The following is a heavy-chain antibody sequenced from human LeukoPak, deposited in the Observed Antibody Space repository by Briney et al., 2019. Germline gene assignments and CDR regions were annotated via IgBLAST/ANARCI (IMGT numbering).Heavy chain of an antibody. D-gene: IGHD6-19*01. V-gene: IGHV1-18*01. Sequence: ASVKVSCKASGYTFTSYGISWVRQAPGQGLEWMGWISAYNGNTNHAQKLQGRVTMTTDTSTSTAYMELRGLRSDDTAVYYCARVGSGWYDQGYWGQGTLVTVSS. CDR3: ARVGSGWYDQGY. CDR2: ISAYNGNT. J-gene: IGHJ4*02. CDR1: GYTFTSYG.